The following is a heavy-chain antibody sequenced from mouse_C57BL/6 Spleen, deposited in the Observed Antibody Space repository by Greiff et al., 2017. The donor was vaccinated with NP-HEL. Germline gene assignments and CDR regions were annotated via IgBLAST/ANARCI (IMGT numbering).Heavy chain of an antibody. D-gene: IGHD2-5*01. CDR3: ARNYYSNYVGDYYAMDY. J-gene: IGHJ4*01. V-gene: IGHV1-72*01. CDR2: IDPNSGGT. CDR1: GYTFTSYW. Sequence: QVQLKQPGAELVKPGASVKLSCKASGYTFTSYWMHWVKQRPGRGLEWIGRIDPNSGGTKYNEKFKSKATLTVDKPSSTAYMQLSSLTSEDSAVYYCARNYYSNYVGDYYAMDYWGQGTSVTVSS.